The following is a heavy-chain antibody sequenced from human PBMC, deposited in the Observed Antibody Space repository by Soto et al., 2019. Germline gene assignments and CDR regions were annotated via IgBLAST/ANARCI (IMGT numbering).Heavy chain of an antibody. D-gene: IGHD4-17*01. CDR3: AGGIHDYGDYRGWFDP. Sequence: SETLSLTCTVSGGSISSGDYYWSWIRQPPGKGLEWIGYIYYSGSTYYNPSLKSRVTISVDTSKNQFSLKLSSVTAADTAVYYCAGGIHDYGDYRGWFDPWGQGTLVTVSS. CDR1: GGSISSGDYY. CDR2: IYYSGST. J-gene: IGHJ5*02. V-gene: IGHV4-30-4*01.